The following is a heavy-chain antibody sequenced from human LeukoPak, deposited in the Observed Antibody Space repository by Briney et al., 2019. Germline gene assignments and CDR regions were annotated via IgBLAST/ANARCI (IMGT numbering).Heavy chain of an antibody. CDR1: GFTFKNYA. D-gene: IGHD3-3*01. CDR2: IRDSGNGT. Sequence: GGTLRLSCVVSGFTFKNYAMSWVRLAPGKGLECVSSIRDSGNGTDYADSVKGRFTVSRDNSKNTLYLHMNTLSAEDTAVYYCAKWAYYDFWSGHYKSHFDSWGQGTLVTVSS. J-gene: IGHJ4*02. CDR3: AKWAYYDFWSGHYKSHFDS. V-gene: IGHV3-23*01.